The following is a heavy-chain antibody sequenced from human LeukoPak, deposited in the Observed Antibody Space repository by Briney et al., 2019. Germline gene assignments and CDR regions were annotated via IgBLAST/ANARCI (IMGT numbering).Heavy chain of an antibody. J-gene: IGHJ4*02. V-gene: IGHV1-18*01. CDR2: ISAYNGNT. Sequence: GASVKVSCKASGYTFTSYGISWVRQAPGQGLEWMGWISAYNGNTNYAQKLQGRVTMTTGTSTSTAYMELRSLRSDDTAVYYCARDRDSSGYYYDAGYWGQGTLVTVSS. CDR1: GYTFTSYG. CDR3: ARDRDSSGYYYDAGY. D-gene: IGHD3-22*01.